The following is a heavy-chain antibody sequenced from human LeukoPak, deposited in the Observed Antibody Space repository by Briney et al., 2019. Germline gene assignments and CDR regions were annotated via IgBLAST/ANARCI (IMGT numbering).Heavy chain of an antibody. CDR2: ISWNSGSI. CDR3: AKAPTYYDSSGSPLDY. V-gene: IGHV3-9*01. D-gene: IGHD3-22*01. J-gene: IGHJ4*02. Sequence: GGSLRLSCAASGFTFDDYAMHWVRQAPGKGLEWVSGISWNSGSIGYADSVKGRFTISRDNAKNSLYLQMNSLRAEDTALYYCAKAPTYYDSSGSPLDYWGQGTLVTVSS. CDR1: GFTFDDYA.